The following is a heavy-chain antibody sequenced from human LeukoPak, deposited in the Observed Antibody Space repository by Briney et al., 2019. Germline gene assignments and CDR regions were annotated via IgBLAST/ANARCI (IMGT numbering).Heavy chain of an antibody. CDR2: IDNDGSDR. CDR1: GFTFRNYW. CDR3: ARGGYHHGFDI. V-gene: IGHV3-74*01. D-gene: IGHD5-18*01. Sequence: GGSLRLSCAADGFTFRNYWIHWVRQAPGKGLVWISCIDNDGSDRIYADSVKGRFTISRDNAKNTLYLQMNSLRAEDTTVYYCARGGYHHGFDIWGQGTMDTVSS. J-gene: IGHJ3*02.